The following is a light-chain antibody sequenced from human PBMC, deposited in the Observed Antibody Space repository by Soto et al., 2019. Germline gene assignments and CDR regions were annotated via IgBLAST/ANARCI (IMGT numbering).Light chain of an antibody. CDR1: QSVSRY. CDR3: QQYNNWHLIT. CDR2: GAS. V-gene: IGKV3-15*01. Sequence: EIVLTQSPATLSLSPGERATLSCGASQSVSRYLAWYQQKPGQAPRLLIYGASTRATGIPARFSGSGSGTEFTLTISSLQYEDFAVYYCQQYNNWHLITFGQGTRLEIK. J-gene: IGKJ5*01.